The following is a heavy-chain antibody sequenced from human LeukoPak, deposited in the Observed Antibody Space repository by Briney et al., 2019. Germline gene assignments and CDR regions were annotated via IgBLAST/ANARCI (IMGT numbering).Heavy chain of an antibody. CDR1: GGSIASSSYY. J-gene: IGHJ4*02. Sequence: SETLSLTCTVSGGSIASSSYYWDWIRQSQGKGLEWVGSIYYSGSTYYNPSLKSRVTISVDTSKNQFSLMLSSVTAADTAVYYCARRRIAAAGTDYWGQGTLVTVSS. CDR2: IYYSGST. V-gene: IGHV4-39*01. CDR3: ARRRIAAAGTDY. D-gene: IGHD6-13*01.